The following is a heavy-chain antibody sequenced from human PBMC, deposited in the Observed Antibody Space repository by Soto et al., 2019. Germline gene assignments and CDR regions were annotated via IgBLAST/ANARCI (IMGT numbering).Heavy chain of an antibody. CDR3: ARHEGDQELPQSTVGFAL. CDR2: IYYRGSS. J-gene: IGHJ2*01. V-gene: IGHV4-59*08. CDR1: GGSISPYY. D-gene: IGHD1-26*01. Sequence: QVQLQESGPGLVKPSEALSLTCTVSGGSISPYYWSWIRQSPGKGLEWVGFIYYRGSSRYTPSLKSRVTLSVDTSKNQFSLKLTSVTAADTAVYYCARHEGDQELPQSTVGFALWGRGTLVTVSS.